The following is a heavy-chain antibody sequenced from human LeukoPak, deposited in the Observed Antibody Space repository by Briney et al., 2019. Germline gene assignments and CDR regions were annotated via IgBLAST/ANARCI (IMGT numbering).Heavy chain of an antibody. D-gene: IGHD3-10*01. CDR2: INQDGTEK. J-gene: IGHJ4*02. CDR3: ARGRGIDY. CDR1: GFTLSNYW. Sequence: GGSLRLSCADSGFTLSNYWMSWVRPAPGKGLEWVANINQDGTEKYYVDSVKGRFTISRDSAKNSLHLQMNSLRAEDTAVYYCARGRGIDYWGQGTLVTVSS. V-gene: IGHV3-7*04.